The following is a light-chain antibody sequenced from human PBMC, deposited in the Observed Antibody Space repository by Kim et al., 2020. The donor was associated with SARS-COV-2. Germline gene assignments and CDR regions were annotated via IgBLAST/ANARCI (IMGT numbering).Light chain of an antibody. CDR3: NSRDKNEWV. CDR1: SLRSNH. Sequence: SSELTQDPAVSVALGQTVRITCQGDSLRSNHASWYQQKPGQAPLVVIYGKNNRPSGIPDRFSGSRSGNTASLTITGAQPEDEADYYCNSRDKNEWVFGGGINLTVL. V-gene: IGLV3-19*01. J-gene: IGLJ3*02. CDR2: GKN.